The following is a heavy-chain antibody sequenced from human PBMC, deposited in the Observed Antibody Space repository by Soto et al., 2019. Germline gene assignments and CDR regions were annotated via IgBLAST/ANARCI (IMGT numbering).Heavy chain of an antibody. CDR2: ISSYGGNI. Sequence: EVQLVESGGGLVQPGDSLRLSCAASGFTIGAYGFNWVRQAPGKALEYISAISSYGGNIYYPDSVKGRFIISRDNSKNTLYLQMGSLRAEDMGVYYCARDVGSGNYYKGVYYYYYMDVGGKGTTVTVSS. CDR3: ARDVGSGNYYKGVYYYYYMDV. CDR1: GFTIGAYG. V-gene: IGHV3-64*07. J-gene: IGHJ6*03. D-gene: IGHD3-10*01.